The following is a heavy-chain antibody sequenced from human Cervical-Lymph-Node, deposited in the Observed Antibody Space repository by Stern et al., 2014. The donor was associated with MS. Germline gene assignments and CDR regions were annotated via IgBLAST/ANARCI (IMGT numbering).Heavy chain of an antibody. V-gene: IGHV3-23*04. J-gene: IGHJ6*02. Sequence: EVQLVESGGGWVQPGGSLRLSCAASGFTFSSFAMTWVRQAPGKGLEWVSAISGSGGSTYDADSVKGRFTISRDNSKNTLYLQMNSLRAEDTAVYYCAKDKYPTVTTNYYYGMDVWGQGTPVTVSS. CDR1: GFTFSSFA. CDR2: ISGSGGST. CDR3: AKDKYPTVTTNYYYGMDV. D-gene: IGHD4-17*01.